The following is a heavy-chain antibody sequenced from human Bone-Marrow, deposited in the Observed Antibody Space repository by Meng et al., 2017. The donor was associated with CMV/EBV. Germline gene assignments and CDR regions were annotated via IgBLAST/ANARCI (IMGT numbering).Heavy chain of an antibody. Sequence: GESLKISCAASIFTFSSSWMSWVRQAPGQGLEWMGWISAYNDNRNYAQKLQGRVTMTRDTSTSTVYMELSSLRSEDTAVYYCAVSGYEAWGQGTLVTVSS. V-gene: IGHV1-18*01. CDR1: IFTFSSSW. CDR3: AVSGYEA. CDR2: ISAYNDNR. D-gene: IGHD3-22*01. J-gene: IGHJ4*02.